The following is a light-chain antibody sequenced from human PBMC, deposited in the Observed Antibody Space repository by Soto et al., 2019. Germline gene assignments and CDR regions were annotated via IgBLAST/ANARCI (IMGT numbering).Light chain of an antibody. CDR3: GTWDSSLSARV. J-gene: IGLJ3*02. CDR1: SSNIGNNY. Sequence: QSVLTQPPSVSAAPGQTVTISCSGSSSNIGNNYVSWYQQLPGTAPKLLIYENNKRPSGIPDRFSGSKSGTSATLGITGLQTGDEADYYCGTWDSSLSARVFGGRTKLTVL. CDR2: ENN. V-gene: IGLV1-51*02.